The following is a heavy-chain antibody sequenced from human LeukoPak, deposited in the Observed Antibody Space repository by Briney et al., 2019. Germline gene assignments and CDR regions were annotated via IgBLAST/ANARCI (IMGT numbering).Heavy chain of an antibody. Sequence: ASVKVSCKASGYTFTSYYMHWVRQAPGQGLEWMGIINPSGGSTSYAQKFQGRVTMTRDTSTSTVYMELSSLRSEDTAVYYCARTQAMVRGVIYPYYFDYWGQGTLVTVSS. J-gene: IGHJ4*02. CDR3: ARTQAMVRGVIYPYYFDY. CDR1: GYTFTSYY. CDR2: INPSGGST. D-gene: IGHD3-10*01. V-gene: IGHV1-46*01.